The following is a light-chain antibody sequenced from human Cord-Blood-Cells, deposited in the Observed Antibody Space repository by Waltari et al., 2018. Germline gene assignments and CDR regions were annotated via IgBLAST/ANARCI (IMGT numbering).Light chain of an antibody. CDR1: ALPKKY. CDR2: EDS. Sequence: SYELTQPPSVSVSPGQTARITCSGDALPKKYAYWYQQKSGQAPVLVIYEDSKRTAGIPGRFSGSSSGRMATLTISWDQVEDEADYYCYSTDSSCNHVVFGGGTKLTVL. J-gene: IGLJ2*01. CDR3: YSTDSSCNHVV. V-gene: IGLV3-10*01.